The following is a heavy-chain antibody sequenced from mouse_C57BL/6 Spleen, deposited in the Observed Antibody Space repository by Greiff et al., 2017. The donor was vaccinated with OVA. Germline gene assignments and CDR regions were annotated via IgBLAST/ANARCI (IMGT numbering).Heavy chain of an antibody. J-gene: IGHJ1*03. D-gene: IGHD2-5*01. CDR1: GFNIKDYY. CDR3: ASYSNYPYWYFDV. V-gene: IGHV14-2*01. CDR2: IDPEDGET. Sequence: VQLKESGAELVKPGASVKLSCTASGFNIKDYYMHWVKQRTEQGLEWIGRIDPEDGETKYAPKFQGKATITADTSSNTAYLQLSSLTSEDTAVYYCASYSNYPYWYFDVWGTGTTVTVSS.